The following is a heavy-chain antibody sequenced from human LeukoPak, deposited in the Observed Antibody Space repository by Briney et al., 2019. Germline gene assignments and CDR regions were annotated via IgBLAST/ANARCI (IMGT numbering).Heavy chain of an antibody. J-gene: IGHJ5*02. Sequence: KTSETLSLTCTVPGGSISSYYWSWIRQPPGKGLEWIGYIYYSGSTNYNPSLKSRVTISVDTSKNQFSLKLSSVTAADTAVYYCARDQDWFDPWGQGTLVTVSS. CDR1: GGSISSYY. CDR3: ARDQDWFDP. CDR2: IYYSGST. V-gene: IGHV4-59*01.